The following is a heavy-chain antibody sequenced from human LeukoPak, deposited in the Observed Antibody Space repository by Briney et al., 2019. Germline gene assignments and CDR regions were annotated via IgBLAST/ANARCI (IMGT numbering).Heavy chain of an antibody. Sequence: GGSLRLSCAASGFTFSSYWIHWVRQAPGKGLVWVARINSEGTSTSYADSVKGRFTISRDNSKNTLYLQMNSLRAEDTAVYYCAKDSYYDSSGSTIDYWGQGTLVTVSP. CDR2: INSEGTST. CDR3: AKDSYYDSSGSTIDY. D-gene: IGHD3-22*01. V-gene: IGHV3-74*01. J-gene: IGHJ4*02. CDR1: GFTFSSYW.